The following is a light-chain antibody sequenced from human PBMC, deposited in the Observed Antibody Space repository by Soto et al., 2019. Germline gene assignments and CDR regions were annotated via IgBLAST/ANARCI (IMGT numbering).Light chain of an antibody. J-gene: IGKJ2*01. Sequence: DIVMTQSPLSLSVTPGEPASISCRSSQSLLHSYGNTYLNWYLQKPGQSPQVLIFLGSHRASGVPDRFSGSGSGTDFTLQISRVEAEDVGVYYCMQALQSPEVSFGQGTKLEIK. CDR1: QSLLHSYGNTY. CDR3: MQALQSPEVS. CDR2: LGS. V-gene: IGKV2-28*01.